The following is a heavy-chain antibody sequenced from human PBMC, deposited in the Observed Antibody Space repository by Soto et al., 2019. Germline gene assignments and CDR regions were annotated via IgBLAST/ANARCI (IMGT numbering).Heavy chain of an antibody. CDR3: AKDTSSSWYFGYFQH. Sequence: QVQLVESGGGVVQPGRSLRLSCGASGFTFSSYGMHWVRQAPGKGLEWVAAISDDGNNKYYADSVKGRFTISRDNSKNTLYLRMSSLRAEDTAVYYCAKDTSSSWYFGYFQHWGQGTLVTVSS. V-gene: IGHV3-30*18. CDR1: GFTFSSYG. CDR2: ISDDGNNK. D-gene: IGHD6-13*01. J-gene: IGHJ1*01.